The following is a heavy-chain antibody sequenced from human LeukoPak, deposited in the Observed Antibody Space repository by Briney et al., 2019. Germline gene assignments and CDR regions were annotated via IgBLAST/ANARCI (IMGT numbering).Heavy chain of an antibody. J-gene: IGHJ5*02. Sequence: SQTLSLTCTVSGGSISSGDYYWSWIRQPPGKGLEWIGYIYYSGSTYYSPSLKSRVTISVDTSKNQFSLKLSSVTAADTAVYYCARDRTALSRRGYQQNWFDPWGQGTLVTVSS. V-gene: IGHV4-30-4*01. CDR1: GGSISSGDYY. CDR2: IYYSGST. CDR3: ARDRTALSRRGYQQNWFDP. D-gene: IGHD5-12*01.